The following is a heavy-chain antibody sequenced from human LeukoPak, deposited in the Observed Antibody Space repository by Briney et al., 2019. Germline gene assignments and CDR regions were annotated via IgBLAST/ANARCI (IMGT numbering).Heavy chain of an antibody. CDR2: MRSDGSDI. CDR3: ASDDYYLASEN. V-gene: IGHV3-30*02. Sequence: GGSLRLSCAAPGFSFISYAMLWFRQAPGKGLEWVAFMRSDGSDIFHAEPLKGRFTISRDNAKSTLFLQMHSLRAEDTAVYYCASDDYYLASENWGRGALVTVSS. D-gene: IGHD2/OR15-2a*01. J-gene: IGHJ4*02. CDR1: GFSFISYA.